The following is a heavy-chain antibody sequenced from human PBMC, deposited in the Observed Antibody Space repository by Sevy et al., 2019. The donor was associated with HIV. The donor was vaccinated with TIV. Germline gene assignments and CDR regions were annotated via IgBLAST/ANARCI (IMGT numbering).Heavy chain of an antibody. CDR1: GFSFSSYG. J-gene: IGHJ4*02. D-gene: IGHD3-10*01. CDR2: IWFDGSNE. CDR3: ATNMVHAGAYDSYFNF. Sequence: GGSLRLSCAASGFSFSSYGMHWVRQAPGKGLEWLAVIWFDGSNEYYADSVKGRFAISRDNSQNTAFLQMNSLRAEDTGVYYCATNMVHAGAYDSYFNFWGQGSLVTVSS. V-gene: IGHV3-33*01.